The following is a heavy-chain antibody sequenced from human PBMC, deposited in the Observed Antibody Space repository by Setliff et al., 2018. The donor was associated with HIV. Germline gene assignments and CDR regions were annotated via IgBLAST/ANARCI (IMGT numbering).Heavy chain of an antibody. Sequence: ASVKVSCKASGGSSSTHAINWVRQAPGQGLEWMGQIMPIIHFTNYAQKFQGRVTISADESTSTMYMELTSLRSEDTAVYYCAGPRGDEAFDIWGQGTMVTVSS. V-gene: IGHV1-69*10. D-gene: IGHD3-10*01. CDR1: GGSSSTHA. CDR2: IMPIIHFT. J-gene: IGHJ3*02. CDR3: AGPRGDEAFDI.